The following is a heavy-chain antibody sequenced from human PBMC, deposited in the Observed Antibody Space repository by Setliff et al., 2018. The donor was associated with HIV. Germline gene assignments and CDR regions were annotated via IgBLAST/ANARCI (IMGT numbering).Heavy chain of an antibody. Sequence: PSETLSLTCVVSGYSISSSNWWGWIRQPPGKGLEWIGYINHNELTYYNPSLKSRIIMSVDTSKKQLSLKLSSVTAVDTAVYFCARGGDWDYNYYMDVWDKGTTVTVSS. CDR2: INHNELT. CDR1: GYSISSSNW. CDR3: ARGGDWDYNYYMDV. V-gene: IGHV4-28*03. J-gene: IGHJ6*03. D-gene: IGHD3-16*01.